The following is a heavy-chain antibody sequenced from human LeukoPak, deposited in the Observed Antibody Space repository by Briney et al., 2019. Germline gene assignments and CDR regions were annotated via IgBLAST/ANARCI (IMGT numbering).Heavy chain of an antibody. V-gene: IGHV4-59*01. CDR1: GGSISSYY. Sequence: SETLSLTCTVSGGSISSYYWSWIRQPPGKGLEWIGYIYYSGSANYNPSLKSRVTMSVDTSKNQFSLKLSSVTAADTAVYYCARVGLSSGWSDYWGQGTLVTVSS. D-gene: IGHD6-19*01. J-gene: IGHJ4*02. CDR2: IYYSGSA. CDR3: ARVGLSSGWSDY.